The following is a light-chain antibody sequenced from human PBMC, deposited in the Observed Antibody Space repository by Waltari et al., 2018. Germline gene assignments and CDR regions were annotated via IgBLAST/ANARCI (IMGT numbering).Light chain of an antibody. V-gene: IGKV3-11*01. CDR1: PSASSY. J-gene: IGKJ3*01. Sequence: EIVLTQSPATLSLSPGERATLSCRASPSASSYVAWYQQKPGQAPRLLIYDVSNRATGIPARFSGSGSGTGTDFTLTISNLEPEDFAVYYCHQRSNWPPTFGPGTKVDIK. CDR3: HQRSNWPPT. CDR2: DVS.